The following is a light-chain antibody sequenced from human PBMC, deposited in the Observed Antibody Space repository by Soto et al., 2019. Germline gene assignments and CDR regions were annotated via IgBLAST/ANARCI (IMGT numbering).Light chain of an antibody. J-gene: IGKJ2*01. CDR3: QQYGSSPPYT. V-gene: IGKV3-20*01. CDR1: QRVSSTY. CDR2: GAS. Sequence: EIVLTQSPGTLSLSPGEGATLSCRASQRVSSTYLAWYQQRPGQAPRLLIYGASSRATGIPDRFSGGGSGTDFTLTISRLEPEDFAVYYCQQYGSSPPYTFGQGTKLE.